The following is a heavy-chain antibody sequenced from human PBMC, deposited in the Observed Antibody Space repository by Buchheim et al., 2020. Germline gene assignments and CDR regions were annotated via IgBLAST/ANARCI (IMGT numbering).Heavy chain of an antibody. V-gene: IGHV3-15*01. D-gene: IGHD2-2*01. J-gene: IGHJ6*02. CDR1: GFTFSNAW. CDR3: TTGGDIVVVPAAMDDYYYGMDV. Sequence: EVQLVESGGGLVKPGGSLRLSCAASGFTFSNAWMSWVRQAPGKGLEWVGRIKSKTDGGTTDYAAPVKGRFTISRDDSKNTLYLQMNSLKTEDTAVYYCTTGGDIVVVPAAMDDYYYGMDVWGQGTT. CDR2: IKSKTDGGTT.